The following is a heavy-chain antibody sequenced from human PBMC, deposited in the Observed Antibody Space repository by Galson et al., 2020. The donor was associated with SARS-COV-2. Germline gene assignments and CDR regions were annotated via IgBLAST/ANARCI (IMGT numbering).Heavy chain of an antibody. Sequence: GESLKIPCKGSGYRFHRHWHGRVRQKPGQGLEWMGILYPGDSDTRYRPPFQGQDPIPADKSISTAYRQWSSLKAADTAMYYCARQPKQWLGGISYWGQGTLVTVAS. D-gene: IGHD6-19*01. CDR2: LYPGDSDT. CDR3: ARQPKQWLGGISY. CDR1: GYRFHRHW. J-gene: IGHJ4*02. V-gene: IGHV5-51*01.